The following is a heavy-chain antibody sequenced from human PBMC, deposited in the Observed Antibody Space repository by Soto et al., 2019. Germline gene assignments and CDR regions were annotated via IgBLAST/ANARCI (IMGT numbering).Heavy chain of an antibody. D-gene: IGHD2-8*01. Sequence: GGSLRLSCAASGFTFSSYSLNWVRQAPGPGQEWVSYISSSSSTIYYADSVKGRFTISRDNAKKSLYLQMNSMRAEDTAVYYCASRLLLYCTNGVCYTSPHDAFDIWGQGTMVTVSS. CDR2: ISSSSSTI. CDR3: ASRLLLYCTNGVCYTSPHDAFDI. V-gene: IGHV3-48*04. J-gene: IGHJ3*02. CDR1: GFTFSSYS.